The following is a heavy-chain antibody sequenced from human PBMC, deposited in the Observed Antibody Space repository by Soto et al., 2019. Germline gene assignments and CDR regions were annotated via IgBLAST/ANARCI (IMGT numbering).Heavy chain of an antibody. V-gene: IGHV1-2*02. CDR1: GGTSSVYY. D-gene: IGHD2-2*01. Sequence: GAEGIGTCEASGGTSSVYYLPWVRKAPGQGLEWMGWINPNSGGTNYAQKFQGRVTMTRDTSISTAYMELSRLRSDDTAVYYCAMVIRYCSSTSCQTGWFDPCGQGTLVTVPS. CDR3: AMVIRYCSSTSCQTGWFDP. CDR2: INPNSGGT. J-gene: IGHJ5*02.